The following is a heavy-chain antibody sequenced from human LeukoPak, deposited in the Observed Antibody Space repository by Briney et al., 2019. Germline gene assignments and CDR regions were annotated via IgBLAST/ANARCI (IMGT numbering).Heavy chain of an antibody. CDR2: IKQDGSEK. J-gene: IGHJ6*02. CDR3: ARGGGLDV. D-gene: IGHD3-16*01. CDR1: TFTFSNYW. Sequence: PGGSLRLSCAASTFTFSNYWMSWVRQAPGKGLEWVANIKQDGSEKYYVDSVKGRFTISRDNAKTSLYLQMNSLRAEDTAVYFCARGGGLDVWGQGATVTVSS. V-gene: IGHV3-7*03.